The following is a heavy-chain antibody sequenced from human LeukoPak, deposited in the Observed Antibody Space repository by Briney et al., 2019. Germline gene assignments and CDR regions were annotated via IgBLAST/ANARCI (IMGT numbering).Heavy chain of an antibody. D-gene: IGHD3-9*01. V-gene: IGHV1-46*01. CDR1: GYTFSNYG. CDR3: ERCGEPSYDILTGYSRLDY. Sequence: ASVKVSCKASGYTFSNYGISWVRQAPGQGLEWMGIINPSGGSTSYAQKFQGRVSMTRDTSTSTVYMELSSLRSEDTAVYYCERCGEPSYDILTGYSRLDYWGQGTLVTVSS. J-gene: IGHJ4*02. CDR2: INPSGGST.